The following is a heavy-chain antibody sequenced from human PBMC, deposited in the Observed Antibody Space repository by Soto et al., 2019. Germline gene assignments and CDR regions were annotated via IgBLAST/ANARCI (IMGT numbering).Heavy chain of an antibody. Sequence: QVQLQESRPGLLKPSETLSLTCTVSGGSISNYYWSWIRQPAGKGPEWIGRIYTSGSTTYNPTLMVRASLYVDTSKDQLSLTVTTVNAADKAEYFCAGDQGNSFYGPDIWGNATTVT. V-gene: IGHV4-4*07. J-gene: IGHJ6*04. CDR3: AGDQGNSFYGPDI. CDR1: GGSISNYY. CDR2: IYTSGST.